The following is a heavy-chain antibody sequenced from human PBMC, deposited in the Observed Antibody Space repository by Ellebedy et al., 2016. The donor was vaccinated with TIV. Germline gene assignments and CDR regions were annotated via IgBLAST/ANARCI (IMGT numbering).Heavy chain of an antibody. CDR2: INPNSGGT. CDR3: AREWTYYYGLGY. CDR1: GYTFTGYY. V-gene: IGHV1-2*04. D-gene: IGHD3-10*01. Sequence: AASVKVSCKASGYTFTGYYMHCVRQAPRQGLEWMGWINPNSGGTNYAQKFPGWVTMTRDTSISTAYMELSRLRSYDTAVYYCAREWTYYYGLGYWGQGTLVTVSS. J-gene: IGHJ4*02.